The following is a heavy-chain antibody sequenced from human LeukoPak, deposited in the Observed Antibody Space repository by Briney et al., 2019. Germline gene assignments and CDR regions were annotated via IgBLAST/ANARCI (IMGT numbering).Heavy chain of an antibody. CDR1: GYSISSGYY. Sequence: PSETLSLTCTVSGYSISSGYYWGWIRQPPGKGLEWIGSVYHSGSTYYNPSLKSRVTISVDTSKNQFSLKLSSVTAADTAVYYCGRLLGTTHYYFYYMDVWGKGTTVTFSS. CDR3: GRLLGTTHYYFYYMDV. CDR2: VYHSGST. J-gene: IGHJ6*03. V-gene: IGHV4-38-2*02. D-gene: IGHD7-27*01.